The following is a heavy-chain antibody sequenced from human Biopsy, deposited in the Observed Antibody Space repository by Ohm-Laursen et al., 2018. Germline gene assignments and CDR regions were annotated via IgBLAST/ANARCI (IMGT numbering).Heavy chain of an antibody. CDR1: GFTFSDYY. CDR3: ARPPWGHAYGYYNGMDV. J-gene: IGHJ6*02. D-gene: IGHD3-10*01. V-gene: IGHV3-11*01. Sequence: SLRLSCAASGFTFSDYYMSWIRQAPGKGLEWISYLSSRGSNIYYADSVKGRFTVSRDNAKNSLYLQMDRLRAEDTAVYYCARPPWGHAYGYYNGMDVWGQGTTVIVSS. CDR2: LSSRGSNI.